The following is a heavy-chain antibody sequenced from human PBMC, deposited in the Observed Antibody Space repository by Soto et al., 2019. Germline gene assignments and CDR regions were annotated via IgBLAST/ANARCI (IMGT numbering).Heavy chain of an antibody. V-gene: IGHV3-74*01. D-gene: IGHD4-17*01. CDR2: IKFDGSFT. CDR3: ARGLRKYYGVDV. J-gene: IGHJ6*02. CDR1: GFTFSDYW. Sequence: GGSLRLSCVASGFTFSDYWIHWVRQAPGKGLVWVSRIKFDGSFTSHADSVKGRFTISRDNARNTVHLQMDSLRAEDTGVYYCARGLRKYYGVDVWGQATTVNVPS.